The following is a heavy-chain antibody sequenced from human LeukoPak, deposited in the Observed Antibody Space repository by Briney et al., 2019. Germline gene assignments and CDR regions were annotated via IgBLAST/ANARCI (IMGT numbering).Heavy chain of an antibody. D-gene: IGHD6-6*01. CDR1: GFTFSSYA. Sequence: GGSLRLSCAASGFTFSSYAMHWVRQAPGKGLEWVAVISYDGSNEYYADSVKGRFTISRDNSKNTLYLQMNSLRAADTAVYYCARDKGTSYPSSFDYWGQGTLVTVSS. CDR3: ARDKGTSYPSSFDY. CDR2: ISYDGSNE. J-gene: IGHJ4*02. V-gene: IGHV3-30*04.